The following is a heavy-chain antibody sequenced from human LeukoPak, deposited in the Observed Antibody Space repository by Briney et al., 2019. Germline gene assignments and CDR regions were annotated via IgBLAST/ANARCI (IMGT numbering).Heavy chain of an antibody. V-gene: IGHV1-69*13. Sequence: SVKVSCKASGGTFSSYAISWVRQAPGQGLEWMGGIIPIFGTANYAQKFQGRVTITADESTSTAYVELSSLRSEDTAVYYCASPEGGYSYGYVHWGQGTLVTVSS. CDR1: GGTFSSYA. J-gene: IGHJ4*02. D-gene: IGHD5-18*01. CDR3: ASPEGGYSYGYVH. CDR2: IIPIFGTA.